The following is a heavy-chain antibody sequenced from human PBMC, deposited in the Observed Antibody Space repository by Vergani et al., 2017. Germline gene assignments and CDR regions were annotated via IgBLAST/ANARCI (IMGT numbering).Heavy chain of an antibody. CDR1: GGSISSGGYY. J-gene: IGHJ4*02. Sequence: QVQLQESGPGLAKPSQTLSLPCTVSGGSISSGGYYWSWIRQHPGKGLEWIGYIYYSGSTYYNPSLKSRVTISVDTSKNQFPLKLSSVTAADTAVYYCASSMVRGVKGMGWGQGTLVTVSS. CDR2: IYYSGST. V-gene: IGHV4-31*03. D-gene: IGHD3-10*01. CDR3: ASSMVRGVKGMG.